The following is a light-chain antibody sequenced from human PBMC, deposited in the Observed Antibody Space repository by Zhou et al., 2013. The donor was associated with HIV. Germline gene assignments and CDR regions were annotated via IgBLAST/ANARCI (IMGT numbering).Light chain of an antibody. CDR3: QKFDNAPLT. Sequence: DVQLTQSPSSLSASIGDRVTISCRASQGIANLVAWYQQKPGKVPKLLIYAAATVQSGVPSRFSGSRSGADFTLTISSLQPEDVATYYCQKFDNAPLTFGGGPRWRSN. CDR1: QGIANL. J-gene: IGKJ4*01. V-gene: IGKV1-27*01. CDR2: AAA.